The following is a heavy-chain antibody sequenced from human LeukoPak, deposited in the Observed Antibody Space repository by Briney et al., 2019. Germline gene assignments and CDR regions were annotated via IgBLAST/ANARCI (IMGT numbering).Heavy chain of an antibody. CDR2: INNSGGST. J-gene: IGHJ4*02. D-gene: IGHD6-19*01. CDR1: GFTFSNYA. CDR3: AKPAISSRGWYYDY. V-gene: IGHV3-23*01. Sequence: SGGSLRLSCAASGFTFSNYAMSWVRQAPGKGLEWVSSINNSGGSTYYADSVKGRFTISRDNSKNTLYLQMNSLRGEDTAVYYCAKPAISSRGWYYDYWGQGTLVTVSS.